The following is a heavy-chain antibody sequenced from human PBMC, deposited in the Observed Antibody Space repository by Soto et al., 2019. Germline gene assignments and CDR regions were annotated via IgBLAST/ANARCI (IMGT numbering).Heavy chain of an antibody. CDR1: GGSFSGYY. CDR2: INHSGST. J-gene: IGHJ4*02. D-gene: IGHD6-13*01. V-gene: IGHV4-34*01. CDR3: ARVGTSRGSRWYWLDY. Sequence: SETLSLTCAVYGGSFSGYYWSWIRQPPGKGLEWIGEINHSGSTNYNPSLKSRVTISVDTSKNQFSLKLSSVTAADTAVYYCARVGTSRGSRWYWLDYWGKGTLVTVSS.